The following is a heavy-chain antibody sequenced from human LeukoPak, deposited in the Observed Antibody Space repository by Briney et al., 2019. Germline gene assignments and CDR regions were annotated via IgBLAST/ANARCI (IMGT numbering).Heavy chain of an antibody. V-gene: IGHV4-59*01. CDR3: ARLYCSTATGTIACYYLDY. Sequence: SEPLSLTCIVSGGSISGYYWSWIRQPPGRGLEYIGHIYYSGNTDYNPSLKSRVTISVDTSKNQFSLKLNSVTAADTAVYFCARLYCSTATGTIACYYLDYWGQGTLVTVSS. CDR1: GGSISGYY. D-gene: IGHD2-2*01. CDR2: IYYSGNT. J-gene: IGHJ4*02.